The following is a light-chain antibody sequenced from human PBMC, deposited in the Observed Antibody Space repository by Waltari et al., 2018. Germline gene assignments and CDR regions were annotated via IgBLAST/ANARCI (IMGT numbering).Light chain of an antibody. CDR3: AACDDRLSVWM. CDR2: RHN. Sequence: QAGLTQTPSASKGLKKTAAPTCTGHNENVGNKGASCLQQHRGHPPKLLSYRHNKRPSGVSERFSASRSGNTASLTITGLQPEDEADYYCAACDDRLSVWMFGGGTKLTVL. CDR1: NENVGNKG. V-gene: IGLV10-54*04. J-gene: IGLJ3*02.